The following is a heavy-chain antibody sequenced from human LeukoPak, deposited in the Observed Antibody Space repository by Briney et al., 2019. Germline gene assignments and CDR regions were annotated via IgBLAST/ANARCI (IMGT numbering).Heavy chain of an antibody. D-gene: IGHD6-19*01. J-gene: IGHJ4*02. V-gene: IGHV5-51*01. CDR2: IYPGDSDT. CDR1: GYSFTTYW. CDR3: ARRPFGFHSDWYFDY. Sequence: GASLHITCKGSGYSFTTYWIGWLRQLPGKGLEWMGIIYPGDSDTRYSPSFQGQVTISAEKSISTAYLQWNSLKASDTAMYYCARRPFGFHSDWYFDYWGQGTLVTVSS.